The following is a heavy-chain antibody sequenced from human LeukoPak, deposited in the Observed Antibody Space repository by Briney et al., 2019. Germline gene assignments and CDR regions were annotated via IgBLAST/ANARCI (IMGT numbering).Heavy chain of an antibody. D-gene: IGHD1-26*01. CDR2: IYYSGST. V-gene: IGHV4-39*01. CDR1: GGSISSSSHY. Sequence: PSETLSLTCTVSGGSISSSSHYWGWIRQPPGKGLEWIGSIYYSGSTYYNPSLKSRVTISVDTSKNQFSLKLSSVTAADTAVYYCARQVVGATDYFDYWGQGTLVTVSS. CDR3: ARQVVGATDYFDY. J-gene: IGHJ4*02.